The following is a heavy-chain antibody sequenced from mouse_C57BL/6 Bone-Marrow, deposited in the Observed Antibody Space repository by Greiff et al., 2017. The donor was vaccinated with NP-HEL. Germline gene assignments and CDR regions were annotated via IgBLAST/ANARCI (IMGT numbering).Heavy chain of an antibody. CDR2: IYPGNGDT. J-gene: IGHJ2*01. CDR1: GYTFTSYN. CDR3: ARNYSNYDY. V-gene: IGHV1-12*01. D-gene: IGHD2-5*01. Sequence: QVQLQQSGAELVRPGASVKMSCKASGYTFTSYNMHRVKQTPRQGLEWIGAIYPGNGDTSYNQKFKGKATVTVEKTSSTAYMQLRSLTSDDSAVYFCARNYSNYDYWGQGTTLTVSS.